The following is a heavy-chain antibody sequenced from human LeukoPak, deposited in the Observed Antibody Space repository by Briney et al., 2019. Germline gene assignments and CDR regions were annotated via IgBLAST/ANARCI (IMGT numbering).Heavy chain of an antibody. Sequence: GGSLRLSCAASGFTFSSYWMSWVRQAPGKGLEWVANIKQDGSEKYYVDSVKGRFTISRDNAKNSLYLQMNSLRAEDTAVYYCARIDYYDSSGYSYYFDYWGQGTPVTVSS. D-gene: IGHD3-22*01. CDR1: GFTFSSYW. CDR3: ARIDYYDSSGYSYYFDY. V-gene: IGHV3-7*01. J-gene: IGHJ4*02. CDR2: IKQDGSEK.